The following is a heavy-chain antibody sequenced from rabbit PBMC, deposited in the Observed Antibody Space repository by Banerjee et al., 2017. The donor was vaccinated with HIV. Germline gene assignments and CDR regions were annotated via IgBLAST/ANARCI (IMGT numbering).Heavy chain of an antibody. CDR3: ARGAGTSYWGYDL. J-gene: IGHJ4*01. CDR2: MYTSSVTT. V-gene: IGHV1S45*01. D-gene: IGHD8-1*01. CDR1: GFDFSSSYW. Sequence: QEQLVESGGGLVQPEGSLTLTCKASGFDFSSSYWMCWVRQAPGKGLEWIGCMYTSSVTTYYASWAKGRFTISRENTQNTVYLKLNSLTAADTATYFCARGAGTSYWGYDLWGPGTLVTVS.